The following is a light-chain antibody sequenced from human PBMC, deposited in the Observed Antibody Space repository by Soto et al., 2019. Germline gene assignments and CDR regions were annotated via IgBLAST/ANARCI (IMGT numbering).Light chain of an antibody. CDR3: QQFDSLPYT. J-gene: IGKJ2*01. V-gene: IGKV1-33*01. CDR2: DAY. Sequence: DIQMTQSASSLSASVGDRVTITCQASQDINDRLNWYQQKPGKAPKILISDAYSLETGVPSRFSGDGSGTDFPLTINNLQPEDFATYHCQQFDSLPYTFGQGTSLEI. CDR1: QDINDR.